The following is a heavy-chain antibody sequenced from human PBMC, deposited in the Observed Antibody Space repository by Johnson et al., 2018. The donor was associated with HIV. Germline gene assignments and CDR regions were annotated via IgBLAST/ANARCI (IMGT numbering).Heavy chain of an antibody. Sequence: QVQLVESGGGVVQTGRSLRLSCAASGFIFSSYAMHWVRQAPGKGLEWVAVISYDGSNKYYADSVKGRFTISRDNSKNTLYLQMNSLRAEDTAVYYCARDYREANAFDIWGQGTMVTVSS. CDR3: ARDYREANAFDI. CDR2: ISYDGSNK. V-gene: IGHV3-30-3*01. CDR1: GFIFSSYA. D-gene: IGHD1-26*01. J-gene: IGHJ3*02.